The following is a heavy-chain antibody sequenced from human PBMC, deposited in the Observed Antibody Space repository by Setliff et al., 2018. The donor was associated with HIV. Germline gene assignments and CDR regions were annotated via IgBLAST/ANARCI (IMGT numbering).Heavy chain of an antibody. V-gene: IGHV3-72*01. CDR2: TRNKVNSYTT. Sequence: PGGSLRLSCAASGFTFSDHYMDWVRQAPGKGLEWVGRTRNKVNSYTTEYAASVKGRFTISRDDSKNSLYLQMNSLKTADTAVYYCARGRLLWSGSYYYYYMDVWGKGTTVTVSS. D-gene: IGHD3-10*01. J-gene: IGHJ6*03. CDR1: GFTFSDHY. CDR3: ARGRLLWSGSYYYYYMDV.